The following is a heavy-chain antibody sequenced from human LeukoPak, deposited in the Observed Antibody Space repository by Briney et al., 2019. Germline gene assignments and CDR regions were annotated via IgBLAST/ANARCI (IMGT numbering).Heavy chain of an antibody. CDR1: GFTFNNFG. Sequence: GGSLRLSCAASGFTFNNFGMSWVRQAPGKGLEWVSYISSSGSTIYSADSVKGRFTISRDNAKNSLYLQMNSLRAEDTAVYYCARVLRPYYYGSGSFHDYYGMDVWGQGTTVTVSS. CDR2: ISSSGSTI. D-gene: IGHD3-10*01. CDR3: ARVLRPYYYGSGSFHDYYGMDV. J-gene: IGHJ6*02. V-gene: IGHV3-11*01.